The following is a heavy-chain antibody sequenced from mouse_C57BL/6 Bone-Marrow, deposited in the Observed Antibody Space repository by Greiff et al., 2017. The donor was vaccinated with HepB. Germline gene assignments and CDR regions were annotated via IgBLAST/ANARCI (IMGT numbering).Heavy chain of an antibody. Sequence: VQLQQSGPELVKPGASVKISCKASGYTFTDYYMNWVKQSHGKSLEWIGDINPNNGGTSYNQKFKGKATLTVDKSSSTAYMELRSLTSEDSAVYYCASMITYYFDYWGQGTTLTVSS. CDR1: GYTFTDYY. CDR2: INPNNGGT. CDR3: ASMITYYFDY. J-gene: IGHJ2*01. V-gene: IGHV1-26*01. D-gene: IGHD2-4*01.